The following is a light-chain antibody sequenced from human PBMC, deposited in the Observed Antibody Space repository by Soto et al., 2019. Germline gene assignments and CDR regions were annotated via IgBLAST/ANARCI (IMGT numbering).Light chain of an antibody. V-gene: IGLV2-14*01. Sequence: QSALTQPASVSGSPGQSITISCTGTSSDVGGYNYVSWYQQHPGKAPKLMIYEVSTRPSGVSNRFSGSKSGNKASLTISGLQAEDEADYYCSSYTSSSTWVFGGGTKLTVL. CDR2: EVS. CDR1: SSDVGGYNY. J-gene: IGLJ3*02. CDR3: SSYTSSSTWV.